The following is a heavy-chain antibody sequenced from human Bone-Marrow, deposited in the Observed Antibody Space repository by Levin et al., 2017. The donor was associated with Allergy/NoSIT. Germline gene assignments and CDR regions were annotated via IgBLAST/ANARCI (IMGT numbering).Heavy chain of an antibody. V-gene: IGHV3-30*02. D-gene: IGHD3-16*02. CDR1: GYMFNSYG. J-gene: IGHJ6*03. CDR3: TKERTREFYRGRYNYYHYMEV. CDR2: IRYDGSNI. Sequence: QRGESLKISCVGFGYMFNSYGMHWVRQTAGKGLEWVATIRYDGSNIFYGESVKGRFTISRDNPKNTLYLQMTGLRVDDTAIYYCTKERTREFYRGRYNYYHYMEVWGKGATVIVSS.